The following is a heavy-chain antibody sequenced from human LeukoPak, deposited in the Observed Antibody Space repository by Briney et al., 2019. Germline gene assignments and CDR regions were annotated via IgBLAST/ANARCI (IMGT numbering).Heavy chain of an antibody. CDR1: GYTFTSYA. Sequence: ASVKVSCKASGYTFTSYAMHWVRQAPGQRLEWMGWINAGNGNTKYSQKFQGRVTITRDTSASTAYMELSSLRSEDTAVYYCARSTNGRGIVVVTHFDYWGQGTLVTVSS. D-gene: IGHD3-22*01. CDR3: ARSTNGRGIVVVTHFDY. J-gene: IGHJ4*02. CDR2: INAGNGNT. V-gene: IGHV1-3*01.